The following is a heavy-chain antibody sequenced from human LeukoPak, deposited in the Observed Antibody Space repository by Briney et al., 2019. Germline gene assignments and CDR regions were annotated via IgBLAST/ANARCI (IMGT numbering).Heavy chain of an antibody. D-gene: IGHD3-3*01. V-gene: IGHV3-73*01. CDR1: GFNFSGSA. CDR3: TTEYYDFWSGWTKFDY. J-gene: IGHJ4*02. Sequence: GGSLKLSCAASGFNFSGSAMHWVRQASGKGLEWVGRIRSKANSYATAYAASVKGRFTISRDDSKNTLYLQMNSLKTEDTAVYYCTTEYYDFWSGWTKFDYWGQGTLVTVSS. CDR2: IRSKANSYAT.